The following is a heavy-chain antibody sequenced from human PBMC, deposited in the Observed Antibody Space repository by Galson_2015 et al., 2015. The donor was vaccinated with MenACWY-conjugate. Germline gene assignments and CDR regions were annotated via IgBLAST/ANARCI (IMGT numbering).Heavy chain of an antibody. CDR2: INAGNGNT. CDR3: ARLEYSSGWSYYFDY. CDR1: GYTFTSFA. Sequence: SVKVSCKASGYTFTSFAVQWVRQAPGQKLGWMGWINAGNGNTKYSQKFQGRVTITRDTSASTAYMELSSLRSEDTAVYYCARLEYSSGWSYYFDYWGQGTLVTVSS. J-gene: IGHJ4*02. D-gene: IGHD6-19*01. V-gene: IGHV1-3*01.